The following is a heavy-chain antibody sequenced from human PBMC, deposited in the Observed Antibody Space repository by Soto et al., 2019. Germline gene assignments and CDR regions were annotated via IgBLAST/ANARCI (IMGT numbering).Heavy chain of an antibody. Sequence: EVQWLESGGGLVQPGGSLRLSCAASGFTFSNYVMSWVRRAPGRGLEWVSTISGSGANTYYPDSVKGRFTISRDNSKNTLYLQMNSLRAEDTAVYYCAKDWELTDPWGQGTLVTVSP. J-gene: IGHJ5*02. V-gene: IGHV3-23*01. D-gene: IGHD1-26*01. CDR2: ISGSGANT. CDR3: AKDWELTDP. CDR1: GFTFSNYV.